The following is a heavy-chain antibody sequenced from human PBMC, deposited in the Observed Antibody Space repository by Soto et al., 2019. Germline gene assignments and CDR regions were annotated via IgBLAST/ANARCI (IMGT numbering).Heavy chain of an antibody. V-gene: IGHV4-39*01. D-gene: IGHD3-3*01. CDR2: TYDGEST. J-gene: IGHJ5*02. Sequence: SETLSLTCTVAGGSVSRGPYYWGWIRKPPGKGLEWIATTYDGESTYFNPSLRRRVTISVDTSKSQFSLKLKSVTAADTAVYFCARHLRTSGVVPGSLDLWGQGTLVTVSS. CDR3: ARHLRTSGVVPGSLDL. CDR1: GGSVSRGPYY.